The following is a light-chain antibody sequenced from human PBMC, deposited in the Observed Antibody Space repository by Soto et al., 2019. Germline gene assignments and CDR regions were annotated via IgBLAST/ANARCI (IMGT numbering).Light chain of an antibody. Sequence: QSVLTQPPSVSAAPGQTVTISCSGSSSNIGNNYVSWYQQLPGTAPKLLIYENNKRPSGIPDRFSGSKSGTSATLGITGLQTGDEADYYCGTWDSSLSAGGVFGGGTKLNVL. CDR3: GTWDSSLSAGGV. CDR1: SSNIGNNY. J-gene: IGLJ3*02. V-gene: IGLV1-51*02. CDR2: ENN.